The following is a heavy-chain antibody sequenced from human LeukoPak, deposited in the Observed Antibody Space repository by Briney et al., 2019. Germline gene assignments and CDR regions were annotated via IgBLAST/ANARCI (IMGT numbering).Heavy chain of an antibody. V-gene: IGHV4-30-4*01. CDR1: GGSISSGDYY. J-gene: IGHJ1*01. CDR2: IYYSGST. CDR3: ARVVGYYYDSSGYEYFQH. D-gene: IGHD3-22*01. Sequence: SETLSLTCTVSGGSISSGDYYWSWIRQPPEKGLEWIGYIYYSGSTYYNPSLKSRVTISVDTSKNQFSLKLSSVTAADTAVYYCARVVGYYYDSSGYEYFQHWGQGTLVTVSS.